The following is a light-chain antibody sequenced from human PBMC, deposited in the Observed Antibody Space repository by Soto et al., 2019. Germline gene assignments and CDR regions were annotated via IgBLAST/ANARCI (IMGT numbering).Light chain of an antibody. CDR3: AAWDDSLSGSVL. V-gene: IGLV1-47*01. Sequence: QSVLTQPPSASGTPGQRVTISCSGSTSNIGSNYVYWYQHLPGTAPKLLIYRNDQRPSGVPDRFSGSKSGTSASLAISGLRSEDEADYYCAAWDDSLSGSVLFGGGTKFTVL. J-gene: IGLJ2*01. CDR1: TSNIGSNY. CDR2: RND.